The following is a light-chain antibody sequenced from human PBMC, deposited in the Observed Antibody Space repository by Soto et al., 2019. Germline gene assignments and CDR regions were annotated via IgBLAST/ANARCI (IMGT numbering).Light chain of an antibody. CDR3: QNYQKAPFT. CDR1: EGISVY. V-gene: IGKV1-27*01. CDR2: ASS. Sequence: DIQMTQSPSALSASVGDRVNITCRASEGISVYLAWYQQRPGKAPKLLIYASSILQSGIPPRLSGTRSDTEFTLAISSLRPDDVATDYCQNYQKAPFTFCPGTKVDIK. J-gene: IGKJ3*01.